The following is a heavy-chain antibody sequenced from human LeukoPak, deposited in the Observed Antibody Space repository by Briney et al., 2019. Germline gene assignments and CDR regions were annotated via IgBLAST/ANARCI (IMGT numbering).Heavy chain of an antibody. CDR3: ASSHDSSGND. CDR1: GFPFSTYW. J-gene: IGHJ4*02. CDR2: IRRDGGAK. D-gene: IGHD3-22*01. V-gene: IGHV3-7*01. Sequence: GGSLRLSCAASGFPFSTYWMAWVRQAPGKGLDWVANIRRDGGAKFYAASVKGRFIISRDNAKNSLYLQMNNLRDEDTAVYYCASSHDSSGNDWGQGTLVTV.